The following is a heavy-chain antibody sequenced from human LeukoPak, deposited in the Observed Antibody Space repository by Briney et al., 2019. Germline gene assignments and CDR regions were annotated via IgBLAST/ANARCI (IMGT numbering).Heavy chain of an antibody. J-gene: IGHJ4*02. CDR2: IWYDGSNK. CDR3: ARDVGYDSSGPSSY. Sequence: GRSLRLSCAASGFTFSSYGMDWVRQAPGKGLEWVAVIWYDGSNKYYADSVKGRFTISRDNSKNTLYLQMNSLRAEDTAVYYCARDVGYDSSGPSSYWGQGTLVTVSS. V-gene: IGHV3-33*01. D-gene: IGHD3-22*01. CDR1: GFTFSSYG.